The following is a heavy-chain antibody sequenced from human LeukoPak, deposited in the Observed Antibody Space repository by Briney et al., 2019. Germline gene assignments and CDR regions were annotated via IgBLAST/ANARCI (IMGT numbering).Heavy chain of an antibody. D-gene: IGHD6-13*01. J-gene: IGHJ4*02. CDR2: ISSSSSYI. V-gene: IGHV3-21*01. Sequence: GGSLRLSCAASGFTFSSYEMNWVRQAPGKVLEWVPSISSSSSYIYYADSVKGRFTIPRDNAKNSLYLQMNSLRAEDTAVYYCARLLEQQLVLDYWGQGTLVTVSS. CDR3: ARLLEQQLVLDY. CDR1: GFTFSSYE.